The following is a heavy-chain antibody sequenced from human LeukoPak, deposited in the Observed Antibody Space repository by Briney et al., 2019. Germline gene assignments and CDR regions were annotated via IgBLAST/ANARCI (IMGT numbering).Heavy chain of an antibody. J-gene: IGHJ5*02. CDR3: PVYCSSTSCPNWFDP. D-gene: IGHD2-2*01. V-gene: IGHV4-31*03. CDR2: IYYSGST. CDR1: GGSISSGGYY. Sequence: SETLSLTCTVSGGSISSGGYYWSWIRQHPGKGLEWIGYIYYSGSTYYNPSLKSRVTISVDTSKNQFSLKLSSVTAADTAVYYCPVYCSSTSCPNWFDPWGQGTLVTVSS.